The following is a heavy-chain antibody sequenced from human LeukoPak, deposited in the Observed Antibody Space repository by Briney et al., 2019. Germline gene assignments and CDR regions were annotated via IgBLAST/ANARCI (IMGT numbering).Heavy chain of an antibody. CDR3: AKDSGYAPFDY. D-gene: IGHD3-22*01. V-gene: IGHV3-30*18. Sequence: GGTLRLSCAASGFTFRNYGMHWVRQAPGKGLEWVAVISYDGSNKYYADSVKGRFTISRDNSKNTLYLQMNSLRAEDTAVYYCAKDSGYAPFDYWGQGTLVTVSS. CDR2: ISYDGSNK. CDR1: GFTFRNYG. J-gene: IGHJ4*02.